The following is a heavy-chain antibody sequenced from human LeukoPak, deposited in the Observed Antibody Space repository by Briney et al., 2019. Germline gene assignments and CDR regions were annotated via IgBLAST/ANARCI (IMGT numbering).Heavy chain of an antibody. V-gene: IGHV4-30-2*01. CDR2: IYHSGST. CDR1: GGSISSGGYS. Sequence: SETLSLTCAVSGGSISSGGYSWSWIRQPPGKGLEWLGYIYHSGSTYYNPSLKSRVTISVDRSKNQFSLKLSSVTAADTAVYYCARATGGSGIELFDPWGQGTLVTVSS. J-gene: IGHJ5*02. CDR3: ARATGGSGIELFDP. D-gene: IGHD3-10*01.